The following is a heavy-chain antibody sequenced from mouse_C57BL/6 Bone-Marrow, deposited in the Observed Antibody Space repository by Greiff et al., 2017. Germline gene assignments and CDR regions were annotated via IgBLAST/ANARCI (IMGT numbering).Heavy chain of an antibody. CDR2: ILPGSGST. J-gene: IGHJ3*01. Sequence: QVQLQQSGAELMKPGASVKLSCKATGYTFTGYWIEWVKQRPGHGLEWIGEILPGSGSTNYTEKFKGKATFTADTSSNTAYMQLSSLTTDDSAIYYCARYRFAWFAYWGQGTLVTVSA. CDR3: ARYRFAWFAY. CDR1: GYTFTGYW. V-gene: IGHV1-9*01.